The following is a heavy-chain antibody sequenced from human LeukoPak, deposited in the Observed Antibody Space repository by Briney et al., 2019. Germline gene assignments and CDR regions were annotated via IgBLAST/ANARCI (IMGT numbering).Heavy chain of an antibody. CDR3: ARQGTKYSSSWYFDY. V-gene: IGHV4-39*01. CDR2: ISYSGTT. CDR1: DVSISSGIYY. J-gene: IGHJ4*02. D-gene: IGHD6-13*01. Sequence: SETLSLTCSVSDVSISSGIYYWGWIRQPPGRGLEWIGSISYSGTTFYTPSLKSRGTISVDTSKNQFSLKLNSLTATDTAVYYCARQGTKYSSSWYFDYWGQGTLVTVSS.